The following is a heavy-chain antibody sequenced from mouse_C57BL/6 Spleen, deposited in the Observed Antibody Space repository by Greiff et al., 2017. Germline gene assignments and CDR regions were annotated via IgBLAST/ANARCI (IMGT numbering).Heavy chain of an antibody. CDR1: GFSLTSYG. J-gene: IGHJ4*01. Sequence: VQGVESGPGLVAPSQSLSITCTVSGFSLTSYGVDWVRQSPGKGLEWLGVIWGVGSTNYNSALKSRLSISKDNSKSQVFLKMNSLQTDDTAMYYCASDRGTGAMDYWGQGTSVTVSS. CDR3: ASDRGTGAMDY. CDR2: IWGVGST. D-gene: IGHD4-1*01. V-gene: IGHV2-6*01.